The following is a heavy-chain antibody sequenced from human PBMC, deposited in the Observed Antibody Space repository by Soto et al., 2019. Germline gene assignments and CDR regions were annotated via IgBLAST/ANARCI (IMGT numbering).Heavy chain of an antibody. Sequence: ASVKVSCKASGYTFTGHYIHWVRQAPEQGPEWMGEIGPESGATRYAQKFQGRVTMTMDTSISTVYMELNNLRPDDTAVYYCGRGRSGQIVVFYWGQGTPVTVSS. V-gene: IGHV1-2*02. CDR1: GYTFTGHY. J-gene: IGHJ4*02. CDR2: IGPESGAT. D-gene: IGHD1-26*01. CDR3: GRGRSGQIVVFY.